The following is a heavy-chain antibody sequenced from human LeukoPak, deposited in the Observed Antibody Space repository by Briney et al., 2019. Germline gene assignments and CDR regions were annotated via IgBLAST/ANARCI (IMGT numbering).Heavy chain of an antibody. V-gene: IGHV1-69*05. Sequence: VASVKVSCKASGGTFSSYAISWVRQAPGQGLEWMGRIIPIFGTANYAQKFQGRVTITTDESTSTAYRELSSVRSEDTAVYYCARAGVAVAGTGGGAFDIWGQGTMVTVSS. CDR2: IIPIFGTA. J-gene: IGHJ3*02. D-gene: IGHD6-19*01. CDR1: GGTFSSYA. CDR3: ARAGVAVAGTGGGAFDI.